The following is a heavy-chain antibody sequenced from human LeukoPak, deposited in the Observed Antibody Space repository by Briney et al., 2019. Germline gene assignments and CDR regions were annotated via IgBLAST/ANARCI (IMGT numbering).Heavy chain of an antibody. V-gene: IGHV1-18*01. CDR2: ISAYNGNT. Sequence: ASVKVSCKTSGYTFTSYGISWVRQAPGQGLEWMGWISAYNGNTNYAQKLQGRVTMTTATSKSTAYMELRSLRSDDTAVYYCARSRHYDILTGYYTSKENYFDYWGQGTLVTVSS. D-gene: IGHD3-9*01. CDR3: ARSRHYDILTGYYTSKENYFDY. CDR1: GYTFTSYG. J-gene: IGHJ4*02.